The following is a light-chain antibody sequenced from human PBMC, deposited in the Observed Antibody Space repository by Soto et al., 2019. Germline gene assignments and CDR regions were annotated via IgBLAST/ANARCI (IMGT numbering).Light chain of an antibody. CDR1: SSDVGAYKS. CDR2: EVY. V-gene: IGLV2-8*01. Sequence: QSALTQPPSASGSPGQSVTISCTGTSSDVGAYKSVSWYQQHPGKAPRLLIYEVYRRPSGVPDRFSGSKSGNTASLTVSGLLAEDEAHYYCSSYAGTGNGHLVFGGGTKLTVL. CDR3: SSYAGTGNGHLV. J-gene: IGLJ2*01.